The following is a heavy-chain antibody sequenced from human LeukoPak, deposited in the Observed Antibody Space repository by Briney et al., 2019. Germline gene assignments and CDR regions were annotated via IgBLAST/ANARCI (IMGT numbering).Heavy chain of an antibody. V-gene: IGHV4-31*03. CDR1: GGSISSGGYY. J-gene: IGHJ3*02. D-gene: IGHD3-22*01. CDR2: IYYSGST. Sequence: PSETLSLTCTVSGGSISSGGYYWSWIRQHPGKGLEWIGYIYYSGSTYYNPSLKSRVTISVDTSKNQFSLKLSSVTAADTAVYYCTYDSSGYSAFDIWGQGTMVTVSS. CDR3: TYDSSGYSAFDI.